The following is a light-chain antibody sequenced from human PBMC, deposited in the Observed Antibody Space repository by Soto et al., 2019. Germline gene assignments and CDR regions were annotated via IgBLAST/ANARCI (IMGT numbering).Light chain of an antibody. V-gene: IGKV1-27*01. CDR3: QKYSGVPVT. CDR2: SAS. Sequence: IQMTQSPSSLSASVGDRVTITCRASQDINKYLAWYQQRPVTVPKLLIYSASTLKSGVPSRFSGSRSGTDFTLTISSLQPEDVATYYCQKYSGVPVTFGQGTRLEIK. CDR1: QDINKY. J-gene: IGKJ5*01.